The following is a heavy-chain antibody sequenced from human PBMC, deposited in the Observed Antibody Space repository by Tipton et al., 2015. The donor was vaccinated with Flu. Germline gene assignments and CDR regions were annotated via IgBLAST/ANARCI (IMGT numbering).Heavy chain of an antibody. CDR2: VYATGTT. J-gene: IGHJ3*02. CDR1: GGSLNPYY. Sequence: LRLSCTVSGGSLNPYYWSWIRQPAGKGLEWIGRVYATGTTNYNPSLKSRDTMSEDTSKEQFSLKLSSVPAADTAVYYCVRDEAIFVVVSASDIWGQGAMVTVSS. CDR3: VRDEAIFVVVSASDI. D-gene: IGHD3-3*01. V-gene: IGHV4-4*07.